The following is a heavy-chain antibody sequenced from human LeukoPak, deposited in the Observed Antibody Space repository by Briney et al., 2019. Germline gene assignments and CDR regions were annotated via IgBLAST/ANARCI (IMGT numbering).Heavy chain of an antibody. J-gene: IGHJ4*02. CDR1: GFTLSNYG. CDR3: AKRGVVIRVVLVGFHKEAYYFDS. D-gene: IGHD3-10*01. CDR2: ISVSGGST. V-gene: IGHV3-23*01. Sequence: GGSLRLSCAVSGFTLSNYGMSWVRQAPGKGLEWVAGISVSGGSTNYADSVKGRFTISRDNPKNTLYLQMNSLRAEDTAVYFCAKRGVVIRVVLVGFHKEAYYFDSWGQGALVTVSS.